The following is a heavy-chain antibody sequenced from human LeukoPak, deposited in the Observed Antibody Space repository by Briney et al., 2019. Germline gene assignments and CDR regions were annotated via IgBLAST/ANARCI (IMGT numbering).Heavy chain of an antibody. CDR1: GYTFTGYY. Sequence: GASVKVSCKASGYTFTGYYMHWVRQAPGQGLEWMGWINPNSGGTNYAQKFQGRVTMTRDTSISTAYMELSRLRSDDTAVYYCARDLVYARRKENWFDPWGQGTLVTVSS. CDR2: INPNSGGT. CDR3: ARDLVYARRKENWFDP. D-gene: IGHD2-8*01. J-gene: IGHJ5*02. V-gene: IGHV1-2*02.